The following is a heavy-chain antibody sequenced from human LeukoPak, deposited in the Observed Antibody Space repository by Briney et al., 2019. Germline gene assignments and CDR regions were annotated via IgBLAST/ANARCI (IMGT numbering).Heavy chain of an antibody. D-gene: IGHD5-12*01. V-gene: IGHV4-59*01. CDR3: ARGGGYASPIGY. CDR2: IYHSGST. Sequence: SETLSLTRTLYGGSISTYYWSWIRQPPGKGLECIGYIYHSGSTNYNPSLKSRVTISVDTSKNQFSLKLSFVTAADTAVYCCARGGGYASPIGYWGQGALVTVSS. J-gene: IGHJ4*02. CDR1: GGSISTYY.